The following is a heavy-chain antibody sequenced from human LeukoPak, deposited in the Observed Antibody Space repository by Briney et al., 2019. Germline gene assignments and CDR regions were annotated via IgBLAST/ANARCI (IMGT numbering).Heavy chain of an antibody. CDR2: MNPNSGYT. CDR3: ARSENVLLWMDV. J-gene: IGHJ6*02. D-gene: IGHD3-10*01. Sequence: ASVKVSCKAFGYSFTSHDIHWVRQASGQGLECMGWMNPNSGYTEYAQKFEGRVSMTRNTAINTAYLEVTSLRSEDTAVYYCARSENVLLWMDVWGQGTTVTVSS. V-gene: IGHV1-8*01. CDR1: GYSFTSHD.